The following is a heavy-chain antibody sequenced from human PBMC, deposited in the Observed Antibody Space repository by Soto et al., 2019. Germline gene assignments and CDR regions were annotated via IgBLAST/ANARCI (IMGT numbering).Heavy chain of an antibody. CDR1: GYTFTSYY. Sequence: QVQLVQSGAEVKKPGASVKVSCKASGYTFTSYYMHWVRQAPGQGLEWMGIINPSGGSTSYAQKFQGRVTMTRDTATSTVYMELSSLRSEDTAVYYCARDSNGSPKCGAIKVYGMDVWGQGTTVTVSS. CDR3: ARDSNGSPKCGAIKVYGMDV. CDR2: INPSGGST. J-gene: IGHJ6*02. V-gene: IGHV1-46*01. D-gene: IGHD2-8*01.